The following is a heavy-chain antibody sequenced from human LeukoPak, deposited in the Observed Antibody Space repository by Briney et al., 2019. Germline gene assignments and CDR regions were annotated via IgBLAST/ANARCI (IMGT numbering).Heavy chain of an antibody. CDR1: GFTFSSYG. V-gene: IGHV3-33*01. J-gene: IGHJ4*02. CDR3: ARDRGGRLARYYLDY. Sequence: PGGSLRLSCAASGFTFSSYGMHWVRQAPGKGLEWVAVIWYDGSNKYYADSVKGRFTISRDNSKNTLYLQMNSLRAEDTAVYYCARDRGGRLARYYLDYWGQGTLVTVSS. CDR2: IWYDGSNK. D-gene: IGHD6-19*01.